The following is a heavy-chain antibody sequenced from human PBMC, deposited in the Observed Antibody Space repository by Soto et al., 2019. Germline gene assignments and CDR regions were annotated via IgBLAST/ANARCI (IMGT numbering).Heavy chain of an antibody. V-gene: IGHV1-18*01. CDR1: GYTFTSYG. CDR3: ASDPYGSVRGYGMDG. Sequence: AASVKVACKASGYTFTSYGISWVRQAPGQGLEWMGWISAYNGNTNYAQKLQGRVTMTTDTSTSTAYMELRSLRSDDTAVYYCASDPYGSVRGYGMDGWGQGKTATVYS. D-gene: IGHD3-10*01. CDR2: ISAYNGNT. J-gene: IGHJ6*02.